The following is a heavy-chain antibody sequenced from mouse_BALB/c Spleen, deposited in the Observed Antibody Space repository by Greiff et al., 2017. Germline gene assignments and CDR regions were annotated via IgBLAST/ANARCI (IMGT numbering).Heavy chain of an antibody. CDR3: ARHYPATATLDY. V-gene: IGHV5-12-2*01. J-gene: IGHJ2*01. D-gene: IGHD1-2*01. CDR1: GFTFSSYT. Sequence: VMLVESGGGLVQPGGSLKLSCAASGFTFSSYTLSWVRQPPEKRLEWVAYISNGGGSTYYPDTVKGRFTISRDNAKNTLYLQMSSLKTEDTAMYYCARHYPATATLDYWGQGTTLTVSS. CDR2: ISNGGGST.